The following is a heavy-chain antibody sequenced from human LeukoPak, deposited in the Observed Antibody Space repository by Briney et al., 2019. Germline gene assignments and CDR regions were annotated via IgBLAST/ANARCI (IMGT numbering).Heavy chain of an antibody. CDR3: ATYDSWSGYNIAY. D-gene: IGHD3-3*01. J-gene: IGHJ4*02. CDR1: GFTFSSYS. CDR2: ISSSSSTI. V-gene: IGHV3-48*04. Sequence: PGGSLRLSCAASGFTFSSYSMNWVRQAPGKGLEWVSYISSSSSTIYYADSVKGRFTITRDNAENSLYLQMNSLKVEDTAIYYCATYDSWSGYNIAYWGQRTLVTVSS.